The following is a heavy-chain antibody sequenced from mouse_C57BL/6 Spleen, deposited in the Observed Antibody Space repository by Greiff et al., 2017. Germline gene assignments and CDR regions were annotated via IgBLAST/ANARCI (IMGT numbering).Heavy chain of an antibody. Sequence: EVQLVESGAGLVQPGGSLKLSCAASGFTFSDYYMYWVRQTPEQRLEWVAYFSNGGGSTYYPDTVKGQFTISRDNATNTLYLQLSRLKSEDTAMDYCARNNYDDYDMDYWGQGTSVTVSS. V-gene: IGHV5-12*01. J-gene: IGHJ4*01. CDR1: GFTFSDYY. CDR2: FSNGGGST. D-gene: IGHD2-12*01. CDR3: ARNNYDDYDMDY.